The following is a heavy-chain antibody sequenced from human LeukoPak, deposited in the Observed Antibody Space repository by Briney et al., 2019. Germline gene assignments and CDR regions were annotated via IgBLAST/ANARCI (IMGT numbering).Heavy chain of an antibody. Sequence: PGGSLRLSCVVSGFTFSSYDMHWVRQAPGKGLEWVAVISYDGSNKYYADSVKGRFTISRDNSKNTLYLQMNSLRAEDTAVYYCAKGRSGWYGVGDAFDIWGQGTMVTVSS. CDR3: AKGRSGWYGVGDAFDI. CDR1: GFTFSSYD. D-gene: IGHD6-19*01. V-gene: IGHV3-33*05. J-gene: IGHJ3*02. CDR2: ISYDGSNK.